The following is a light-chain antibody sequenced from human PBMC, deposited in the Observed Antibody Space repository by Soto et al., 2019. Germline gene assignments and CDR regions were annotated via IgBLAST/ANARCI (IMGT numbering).Light chain of an antibody. V-gene: IGKV1-5*01. CDR2: DAS. CDR3: QQYDSSSPT. J-gene: IGKJ2*01. CDR1: QNIRFW. Sequence: DIQMTQSPSTLSASVGDGVTITCRASQNIRFWLACYQQRPGKAPKFLIYDASSLETGVPSRFSGSGSGTEFTLTIRSLQPDDFATYYCQQYDSSSPTFGQGTKLEIK.